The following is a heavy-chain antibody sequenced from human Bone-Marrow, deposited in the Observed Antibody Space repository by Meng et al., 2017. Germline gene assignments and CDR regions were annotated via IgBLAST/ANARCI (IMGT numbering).Heavy chain of an antibody. CDR1: GYRFPDSW. J-gene: IGHJ4*02. CDR3: ARDEDISAAGKLFGDY. D-gene: IGHD6-13*01. V-gene: IGHV1-2*06. CDR2: INPKSGDT. Sequence: GQLVQSEAEVKKPGASVKGSCKASGYRFPDSWLHWVRRAPGQGLEWMGRINPKSGDTHYAQRFQGRVTMTGDTSISTAYMELSGLRSDDTAMYYCARDEDISAAGKLFGDYWGQGTLVTVSS.